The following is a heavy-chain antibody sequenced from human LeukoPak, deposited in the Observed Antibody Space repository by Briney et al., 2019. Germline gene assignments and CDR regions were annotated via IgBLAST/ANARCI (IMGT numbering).Heavy chain of an antibody. J-gene: IGHJ5*02. D-gene: IGHD3-10*01. CDR1: GYTFTSYD. Sequence: ASVKVSCKASGYTFTSYDINWVRQATGQGLEWMGWMNPNSGSTGYAQKFQGRVTMTRDTSISTAYMELTSLRSEDTAVYYCARLEVRGVIGPWGQGTLVTVSS. V-gene: IGHV1-8*01. CDR2: MNPNSGST. CDR3: ARLEVRGVIGP.